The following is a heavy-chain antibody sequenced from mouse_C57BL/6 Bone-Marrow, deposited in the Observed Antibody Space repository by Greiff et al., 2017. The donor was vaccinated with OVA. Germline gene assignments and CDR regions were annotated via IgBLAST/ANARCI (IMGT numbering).Heavy chain of an antibody. Sequence: QVQLQQPGTELVKPGASVKLSCKASGYTFTSYWMHWVKQRPGQGLEWIGNINPSNGGTSYNQKFKGKATLTVDKSSSTAYMELRSLTSEDSAVYYCARYLFITTVVAPYYYAMDYWGQGTSVTVSS. CDR3: ARYLFITTVVAPYYYAMDY. CDR1: GYTFTSYW. D-gene: IGHD1-1*01. CDR2: INPSNGGT. J-gene: IGHJ4*01. V-gene: IGHV1-53*01.